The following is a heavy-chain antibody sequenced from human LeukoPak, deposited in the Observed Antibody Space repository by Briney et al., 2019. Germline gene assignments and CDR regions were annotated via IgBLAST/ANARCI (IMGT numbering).Heavy chain of an antibody. D-gene: IGHD3-9*01. CDR2: IRNDGSNK. Sequence: PGGSLRLSCEDSGFTFSNYGIHWVRQAPGKGLEWVAFIRNDGSNKYYADSVKGRFIISRDNSKNILYLQMKSLRAEDTAFYYCARGAYYNILTGYRARSLGLDYWGQGTLVTVSS. CDR1: GFTFSNYG. V-gene: IGHV3-30*02. CDR3: ARGAYYNILTGYRARSLGLDY. J-gene: IGHJ4*02.